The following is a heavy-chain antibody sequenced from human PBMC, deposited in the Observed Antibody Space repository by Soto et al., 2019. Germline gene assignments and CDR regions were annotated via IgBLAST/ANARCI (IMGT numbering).Heavy chain of an antibody. V-gene: IGHV3-23*01. CDR2: ISGSGGST. D-gene: IGHD3-3*01. CDR3: AKDYDFWSGYRPSPLVLGFDY. J-gene: IGHJ4*02. Sequence: GGSLRLSCAASGFTFSSYAMSWVRQAPGKGLEWVSAISGSGGSTYYADSVKGRFTISRDNSKNTLYLQMNSLRAEDTAVYYCAKDYDFWSGYRPSPLVLGFDYWGQGTLVTVSS. CDR1: GFTFSSYA.